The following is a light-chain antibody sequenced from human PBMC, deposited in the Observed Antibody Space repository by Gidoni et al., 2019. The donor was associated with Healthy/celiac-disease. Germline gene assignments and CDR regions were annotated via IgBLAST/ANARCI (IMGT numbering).Light chain of an antibody. CDR3: QQYNNWPPWT. Sequence: EIVITQSPATLSVSPGEKATLTCRASQSVSSNLAWYQQKPGQAPRLLIYGASTRATGIPARFSGSGSGTEFTITISSLQYEDFAVYYCQQYNNWPPWTFGQGTKVEIK. CDR2: GAS. CDR1: QSVSSN. J-gene: IGKJ1*01. V-gene: IGKV3-15*01.